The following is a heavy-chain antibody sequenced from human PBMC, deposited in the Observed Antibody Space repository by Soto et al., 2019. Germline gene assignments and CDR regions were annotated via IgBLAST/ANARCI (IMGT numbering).Heavy chain of an antibody. J-gene: IGHJ5*02. V-gene: IGHV3-33*01. CDR3: ARDIVRGDHSVLGWFDP. D-gene: IGHD2-21*01. CDR2: IWYDGSYK. CDR1: GFTFSAYG. Sequence: GGSLRLSCAASGFTFSAYGMHWVRQAPGKGLEWVALIWYDGSYKYYADSVEGRFTISRDNSKNTLYLQMNGLRAEDTAVYYCARDIVRGDHSVLGWFDPWGQGTLVTVSS.